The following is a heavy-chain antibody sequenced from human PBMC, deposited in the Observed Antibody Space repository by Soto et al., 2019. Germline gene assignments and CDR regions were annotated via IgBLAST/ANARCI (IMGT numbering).Heavy chain of an antibody. V-gene: IGHV6-1*01. Sequence: PSQTLSLTCAISGDSVSSNSAAWNWIRQSPSRGLEWLGRTYYRSKWYNDYAVSVKSRITINPDTSKNQFSLKLSSVTAADTAVYYCARAQYYDILTGYDYWGQGTLVTVSS. CDR1: GDSVSSNSAA. CDR2: TYYRSKWYN. CDR3: ARAQYYDILTGYDY. D-gene: IGHD3-9*01. J-gene: IGHJ4*02.